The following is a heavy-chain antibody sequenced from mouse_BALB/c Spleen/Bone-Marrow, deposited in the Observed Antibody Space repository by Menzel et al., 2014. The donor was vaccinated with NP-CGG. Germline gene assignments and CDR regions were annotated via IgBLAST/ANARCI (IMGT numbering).Heavy chain of an antibody. J-gene: IGHJ2*01. CDR3: ARTAYFDY. Sequence: QVQLQQSGAELVRPGTSVKISCKASGYTFTNYWLGWIKQRPGHGLEWIGDFYPGGGYTNYNEEFKGKATLTADASSSTAHMQLSSLTSEDSAVYFCARTAYFDYWGQGTTLTVSS. V-gene: IGHV1-63*02. CDR1: GYTFTNYW. CDR2: FYPGGGYT.